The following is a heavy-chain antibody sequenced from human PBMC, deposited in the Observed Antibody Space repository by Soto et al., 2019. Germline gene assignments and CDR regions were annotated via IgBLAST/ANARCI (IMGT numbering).Heavy chain of an antibody. CDR2: FDPEDGET. CDR1: GYTLTELS. CDR3: ARDQDCTNGVCYYRAFDI. V-gene: IGHV1-24*01. J-gene: IGHJ3*02. Sequence: ASVKVSCKVSGYTLTELSMHWVRQAPGKGLEWMGGFDPEDGETIYAQKFQGRVTMTADTSTSTAYMELRSLRSDDTAVYYCARDQDCTNGVCYYRAFDIWGQGTMVTVSS. D-gene: IGHD2-8*01.